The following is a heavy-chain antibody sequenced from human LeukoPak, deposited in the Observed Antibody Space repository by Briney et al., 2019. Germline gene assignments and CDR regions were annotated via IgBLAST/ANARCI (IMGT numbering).Heavy chain of an antibody. D-gene: IGHD6-13*01. Sequence: ASVKVSCKASGYTFTCYYMHWVRQAPGQGLEWMGWINPNSGGTNYAQKFQGRVTMTRDTSISTAYMELSRLRSDDTAVYYCARDYRAAGSVDYWGQGTLVTVSS. CDR1: GYTFTCYY. CDR3: ARDYRAAGSVDY. V-gene: IGHV1-2*02. J-gene: IGHJ4*02. CDR2: INPNSGGT.